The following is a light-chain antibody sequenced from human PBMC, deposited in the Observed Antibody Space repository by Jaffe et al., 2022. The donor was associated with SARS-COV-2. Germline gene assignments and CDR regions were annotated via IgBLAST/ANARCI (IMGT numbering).Light chain of an antibody. V-gene: IGKV3-15*01. CDR3: QQYNNWPPIYT. CDR2: GAS. Sequence: EIVMTQSPATLSVSPGERATLSCRASQSVSNKLAWYQQKPGQAPRLLIYGASTRATGIPARFSGSGSGTEFTLTISSLQSEDFAVYYCQQYNNWPPIYTFGQGTKLESK. CDR1: QSVSNK. J-gene: IGKJ2*01.